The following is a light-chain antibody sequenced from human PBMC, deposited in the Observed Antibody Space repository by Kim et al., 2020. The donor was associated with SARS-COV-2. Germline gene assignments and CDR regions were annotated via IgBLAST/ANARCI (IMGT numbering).Light chain of an antibody. V-gene: IGKV1-5*01. CDR3: QQYYSYWYS. J-gene: IGKJ2*01. CDR1: QTLDTW. CDR2: DAS. Sequence: GSRVTITCRASQTLDTWLAWDQLKPGQPPKLLIYDASSLQSGVPSRFSGHGSGTEFTLTISNLQPDDFATYYCQQYYSYWYSFGQGTTL.